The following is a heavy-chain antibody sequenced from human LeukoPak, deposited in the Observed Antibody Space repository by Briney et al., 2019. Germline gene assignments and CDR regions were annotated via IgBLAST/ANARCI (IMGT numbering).Heavy chain of an antibody. J-gene: IGHJ4*02. CDR3: AAGKWYGNF. CDR1: GFTVSSNY. CDR2: ISSSSDYI. D-gene: IGHD2-15*01. Sequence: GGSLRLSCAASGFTVSSNYMTWVRQAPGKGLEWVSSISSSSDYIDYADSVKGRFTISRDNAKNSLYLHTNSLRAEDTAVYYCAAGKWYGNFWGQGTLVTVSS. V-gene: IGHV3-21*01.